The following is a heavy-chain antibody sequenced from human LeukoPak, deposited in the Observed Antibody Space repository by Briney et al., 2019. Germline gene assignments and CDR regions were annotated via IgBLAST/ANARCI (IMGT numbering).Heavy chain of an antibody. D-gene: IGHD3-22*01. CDR3: ARDHYYDSSGYYPNYFDY. CDR2: INHSGST. Sequence: SETLSLTCAVYGGSFSGYYWSWIRRPPGKGLEWIGEINHSGSTNYNPSLKSRVTISVDTSKNQFSLKLSSVTAADTAVYYCARDHYYDSSGYYPNYFDYWGQGTLVTVSS. V-gene: IGHV4-34*01. J-gene: IGHJ4*02. CDR1: GGSFSGYY.